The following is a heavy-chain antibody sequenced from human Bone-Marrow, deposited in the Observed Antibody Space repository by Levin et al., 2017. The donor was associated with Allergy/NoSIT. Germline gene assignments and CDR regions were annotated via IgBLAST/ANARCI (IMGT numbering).Heavy chain of an antibody. CDR1: GYSFTSYW. J-gene: IGHJ3*02. V-gene: IGHV5-51*01. CDR2: IYPGDSDT. Sequence: GESLKISCKGSGYSFTSYWIGWVRQMPGKGLEWMGIIYPGDSDTRYSPSFQGQVTISADKSISTAYLQWSSLKASDTAMYYCARHIPVFPLNRIGYCSGGSCYPSTRGAFDIWGQGTMVTVSS. D-gene: IGHD2-15*01. CDR3: ARHIPVFPLNRIGYCSGGSCYPSTRGAFDI.